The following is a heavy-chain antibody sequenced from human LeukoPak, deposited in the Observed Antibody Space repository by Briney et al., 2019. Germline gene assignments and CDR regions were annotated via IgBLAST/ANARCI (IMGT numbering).Heavy chain of an antibody. CDR1: GFTFRKYP. CDR2: ISYDGASK. D-gene: IGHD4-23*01. CDR3: ARDGNGARYYYYYGMDV. J-gene: IGHJ6*02. V-gene: IGHV3-30-3*01. Sequence: GKSLRLSCAASGFTFRKYPMQWVRQAPGKGLEWVADISYDGASKHYVDSVEGRFTISRDNSKNMLYLQMNSLSAEDTAVYYCARDGNGARYYYYYGMDVWGQGTTVTVSS.